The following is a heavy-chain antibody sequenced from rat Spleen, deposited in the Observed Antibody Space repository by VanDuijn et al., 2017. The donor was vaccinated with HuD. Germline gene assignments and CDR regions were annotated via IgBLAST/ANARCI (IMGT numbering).Heavy chain of an antibody. D-gene: IGHD1-12*02. J-gene: IGHJ2*01. V-gene: IGHV2-16*01. CDR2: ISSGGST. Sequence: QVQLKESGPGLVQPSQTLSLTCTVSGFSLTNYGINWVRQPPGKGLEWVGAISSGGSTDYNSALKSRLSISRDTSKSQVLLKMNSLQTEDTAMYFCARNAKYYYDGSYYYVHFDYWGQGVMVTVSS. CDR3: ARNAKYYYDGSYYYVHFDY. CDR1: GFSLTNYG.